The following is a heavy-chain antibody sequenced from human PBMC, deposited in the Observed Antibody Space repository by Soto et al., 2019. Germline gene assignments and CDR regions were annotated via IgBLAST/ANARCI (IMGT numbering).Heavy chain of an antibody. CDR2: MNPNSGNT. D-gene: IGHD6-13*01. V-gene: IGHV1-8*01. Sequence: ASVKVSCKASGYTFTSYDINWVRQATGQGLEWMGWMNPNSGNTGYAQKFQGRVTMTRNTSISTAYMELSSLRSEDTAVYYCARDNSRSWYVWFDHWGQGTLVTVSS. J-gene: IGHJ5*02. CDR3: ARDNSRSWYVWFDH. CDR1: GYTFTSYD.